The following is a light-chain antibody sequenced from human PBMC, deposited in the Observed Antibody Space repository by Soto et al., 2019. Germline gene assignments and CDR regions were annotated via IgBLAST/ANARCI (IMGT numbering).Light chain of an antibody. CDR3: SSYTSSSPVI. CDR2: DVR. Sequence: QSALTQPASVSGSPGQSITISCTGTSSDIGGYNYISWYQQHPGKAPKFIIYDVRNRPSGVSNRFSGSRSGNTASLTISGLRAEDEADYYCSSYTSSSPVIFVGGTKLTVL. J-gene: IGLJ2*01. V-gene: IGLV2-14*03. CDR1: SSDIGGYNY.